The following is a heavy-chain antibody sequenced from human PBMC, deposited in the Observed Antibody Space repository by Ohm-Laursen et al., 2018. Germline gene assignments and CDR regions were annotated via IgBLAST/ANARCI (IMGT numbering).Heavy chain of an antibody. Sequence: SLRLSCTAPGFTFSSYAMTWVHQAPGKGLEWVSGISGGGGGTYYADSVKGRFTISRDNSKNTLYLQMNSLRAEDTAVYYCAKHGRGVGATNWFDPWGQGTLVTVSS. V-gene: IGHV3-23*01. CDR2: ISGGGGGT. D-gene: IGHD1-26*01. CDR1: GFTFSSYA. J-gene: IGHJ5*02. CDR3: AKHGRGVGATNWFDP.